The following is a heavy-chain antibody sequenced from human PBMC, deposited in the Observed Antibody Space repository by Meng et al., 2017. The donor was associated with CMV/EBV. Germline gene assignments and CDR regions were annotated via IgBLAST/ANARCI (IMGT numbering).Heavy chain of an antibody. CDR1: GGSISSYY. V-gene: IGHV4-4*07. CDR3: ARDGGWGAFDI. J-gene: IGHJ3*02. Sequence: GSLRLSCTVSGGSISSYYWSWIRQPAGKGLEWIGRIYTSGSTNYNPSLKSRVTMSVDTSKNTLYLQMNSLRAEDTAVYYCARDGGWGAFDIWGQGTMVTVSS. D-gene: IGHD3-16*01. CDR2: IYTSGST.